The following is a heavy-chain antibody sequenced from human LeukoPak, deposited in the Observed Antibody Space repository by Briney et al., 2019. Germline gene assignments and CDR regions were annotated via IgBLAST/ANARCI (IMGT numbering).Heavy chain of an antibody. Sequence: GESLKISCKGSGYSFTSYWISWVRQMPGKGLEWMGRIDPSDSYTNYSPSFQGHVTISADKSISTAYLQWSSLKVSDTAMYYCARRGSYYGSSGYYYRDFDYWGQGTLVTVSS. V-gene: IGHV5-10-1*01. CDR1: GYSFTSYW. D-gene: IGHD3-22*01. CDR2: IDPSDSYT. CDR3: ARRGSYYGSSGYYYRDFDY. J-gene: IGHJ4*02.